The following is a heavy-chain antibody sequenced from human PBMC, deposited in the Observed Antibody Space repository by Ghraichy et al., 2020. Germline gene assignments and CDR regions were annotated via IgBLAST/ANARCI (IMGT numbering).Heavy chain of an antibody. V-gene: IGHV4-4*02. CDR1: GGSISSSNW. CDR2: IYHSGST. D-gene: IGHD6-19*01. J-gene: IGHJ5*02. CDR3: ARVEAVAGKFWFDP. Sequence: SETLSLTCAVSGGSISSSNWWSWVRQPPGKGLEWIGEIYHSGSTNYNPSLKSRVTISVDKSKNQFSLKLSSVTAADTAMYYCARVEAVAGKFWFDPWGQGTLVTVSS.